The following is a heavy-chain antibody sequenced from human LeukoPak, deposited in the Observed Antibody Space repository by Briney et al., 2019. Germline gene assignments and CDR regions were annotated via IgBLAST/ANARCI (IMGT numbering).Heavy chain of an antibody. CDR3: AINSGRDY. J-gene: IGHJ4*02. CDR1: GFTFSTYE. Sequence: GGSLRLSCAASGFTFSTYEMSWVRQAPGRGLEWVSYISSSGDTIYNADSVKGRFTISRDNAKNSLYLQMSSLRVEDTAVYYCAINSGRDYWGQGTLVTVSS. CDR2: ISSSGDTI. V-gene: IGHV3-48*03. D-gene: IGHD1-26*01.